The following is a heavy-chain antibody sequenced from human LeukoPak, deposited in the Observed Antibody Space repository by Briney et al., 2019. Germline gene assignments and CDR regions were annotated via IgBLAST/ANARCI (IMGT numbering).Heavy chain of an antibody. CDR1: GFIFSNAW. V-gene: IGHV3-15*01. CDR3: TTGLWVMGKYFDY. J-gene: IGHJ4*02. CDR2: IKSKTDGGTT. Sequence: GGSLRLSCAASGFIFSNAWINWVRQAPGKGLEWVGRIKSKTDGGTTDYAAPVKGRFTISRDDSKNMLYLQMNSLKTEDTAVYYCTTGLWVMGKYFDYWGQGTLVTVSS. D-gene: IGHD2-21*01.